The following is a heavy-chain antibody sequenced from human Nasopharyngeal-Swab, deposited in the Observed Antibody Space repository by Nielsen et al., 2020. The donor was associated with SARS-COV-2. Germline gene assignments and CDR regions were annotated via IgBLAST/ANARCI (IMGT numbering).Heavy chain of an antibody. CDR3: ARSYCNSPSCWADYYGMDV. V-gene: IGHV3-7*01. CDR2: IKQDGSEK. J-gene: IGHJ6*02. D-gene: IGHD2/OR15-2a*01. CDR1: GFTFSNYW. Sequence: GESLKISCAASGFTFSNYWMSWVRQAPGKGLEWVANIKQDGSEKYYVDSVKGRFTISRDSAKNSLYLQMNSLRAEDTAVYYCARSYCNSPSCWADYYGMDVWGQGTTVTVSS.